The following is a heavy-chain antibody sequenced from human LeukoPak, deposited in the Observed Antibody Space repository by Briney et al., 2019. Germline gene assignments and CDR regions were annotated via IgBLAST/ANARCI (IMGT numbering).Heavy chain of an antibody. D-gene: IGHD3-10*01. CDR3: AKDLGAMVRGVMDY. J-gene: IGHJ4*02. V-gene: IGHV3-30*02. CDR2: IRYDGSNK. Sequence: GGSLRLSCAASGFTFSSYSMNWVRQAPGKGLEWVAFIRYDGSNKYYADSVKGRFTISRDNSKNTLYLQMNSLRAEDTAVYYCAKDLGAMVRGVMDYWGQGTLVTVSS. CDR1: GFTFSSYS.